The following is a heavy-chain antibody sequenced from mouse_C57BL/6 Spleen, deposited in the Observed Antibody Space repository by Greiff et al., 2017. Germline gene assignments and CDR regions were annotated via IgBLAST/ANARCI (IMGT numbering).Heavy chain of an antibody. D-gene: IGHD2-3*01. Sequence: QVQLQQPGAELVKPGASVKMSCKASGYTFTSYWITWVKQRPGQGLEWIGDIYPGSGSTNYNEKFKSKATLTLATTSSTAYMQLSSLTSEDSAVYTCARDGGFDYWGQGTPLTVSS. J-gene: IGHJ2*01. V-gene: IGHV1-55*01. CDR1: GYTFTSYW. CDR3: ARDGGFDY. CDR2: IYPGSGST.